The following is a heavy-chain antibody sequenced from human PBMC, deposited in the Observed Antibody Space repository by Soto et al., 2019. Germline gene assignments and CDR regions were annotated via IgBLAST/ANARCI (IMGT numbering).Heavy chain of an antibody. Sequence: SQTLSLTCAISGDSVSTNSASWNWIRQSPSRGLEWLGRTYYRSKWYNDYAVSVKSRITINPDTSKNQFSLQLNSVTPEDTAIYYCARLVAAAWAFDSWGQGTLVTVSS. D-gene: IGHD2-2*01. CDR3: ARLVAAAWAFDS. J-gene: IGHJ4*02. CDR1: GDSVSTNSAS. V-gene: IGHV6-1*01. CDR2: TYYRSKWYN.